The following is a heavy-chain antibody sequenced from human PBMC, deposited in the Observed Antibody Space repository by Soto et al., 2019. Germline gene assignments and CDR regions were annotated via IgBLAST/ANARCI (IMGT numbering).Heavy chain of an antibody. V-gene: IGHV1-2*06. CDR3: ARLSKGYGIDTSCYSWLDP. CDR2: INPGSGAK. CDR1: GYQFPAYY. D-gene: IGHD2-2*01. J-gene: IGHJ5*02. Sequence: ASVKVSCNASGYQFPAYYMNWVRQAPGQGLEWMGRINPGSGAKSYGQTFKGRVTMTRETSLNTVYMEVTSLRPDDTAVYYCARLSKGYGIDTSCYSWLDPWGQGTLVTVS.